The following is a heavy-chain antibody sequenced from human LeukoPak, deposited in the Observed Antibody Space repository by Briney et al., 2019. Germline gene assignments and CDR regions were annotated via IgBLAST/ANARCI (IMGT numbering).Heavy chain of an antibody. V-gene: IGHV4-30-2*01. CDR1: GGSISSGSYS. Sequence: SETLSLTCTVSGGSISSGSYSWSWIRQPPGKGLEWIGYIYPRGSTYYNPSLKSRVILSLDKSANQFSLNLSSVTAADTAVYYCARVGILTGYYDYWGQGTLVTVSS. CDR3: ARVGILTGYYDY. D-gene: IGHD3-9*01. CDR2: IYPRGST. J-gene: IGHJ4*02.